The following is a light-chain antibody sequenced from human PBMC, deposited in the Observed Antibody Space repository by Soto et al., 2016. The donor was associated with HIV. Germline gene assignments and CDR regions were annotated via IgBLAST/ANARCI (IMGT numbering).Light chain of an antibody. CDR1: QSLLHSYGYNY. V-gene: IGKV2-28*01. J-gene: IGKJ2*01. CDR3: MQAVQLPYT. CDR2: LGS. Sequence: DIVMTQTPLSLAVTPGEPAAISCRSSQSLLHSYGYNYLDWYLQKPGQSPQLLIYLGSNRASGVPDRFTASGSGTDFTLKISRVEAEDVGVYSCMQAVQLPYTFGQGTKLEI.